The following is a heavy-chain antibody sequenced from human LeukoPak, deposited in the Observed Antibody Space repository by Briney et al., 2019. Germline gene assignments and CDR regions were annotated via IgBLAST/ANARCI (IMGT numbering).Heavy chain of an antibody. V-gene: IGHV3-23*01. CDR2: ITGSGAST. CDR3: AKRISGWYYSDY. J-gene: IGHJ4*02. CDR1: GFTFSAYA. D-gene: IGHD6-19*01. Sequence: GESLRLSCAASGFTFSAYAMSWVRQAPGKGLEWVSAITGSGASTYYADSVKGRFTISRDNSKDTLYLQMNSLRAEDTAVYYCAKRISGWYYSDYWGQGTLATVSS.